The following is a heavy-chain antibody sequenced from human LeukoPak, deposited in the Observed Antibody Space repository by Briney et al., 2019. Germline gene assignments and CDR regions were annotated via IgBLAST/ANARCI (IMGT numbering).Heavy chain of an antibody. CDR2: ISAYTGNT. CDR3: ARDHYGDYPSYYYYGMDV. Sequence: ASVKVSCKASGYTFTSYGISWVRQAPGQGLEWMGWISAYTGNTNYAQKLQGRVTMTTDTSTSTAYTELRSLRSDDTAVYYCARDHYGDYPSYYYYGMDVWGQGTTVTVSS. D-gene: IGHD4-17*01. CDR1: GYTFTSYG. V-gene: IGHV1-18*01. J-gene: IGHJ6*02.